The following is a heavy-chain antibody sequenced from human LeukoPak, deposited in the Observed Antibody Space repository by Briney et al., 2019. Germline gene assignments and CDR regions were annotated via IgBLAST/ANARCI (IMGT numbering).Heavy chain of an antibody. J-gene: IGHJ6*02. CDR1: GYTFTSYG. CDR3: ARGFAMVRGVVRAGMDV. D-gene: IGHD3-10*01. Sequence: ASVKVSCKASGYTFTSYGISWVRQAPGQGLEWMGWISAYNGNTNYAQKLQGRVTMTRNTSISTAYMELSSLRSEDTAVYYCARGFAMVRGVVRAGMDVWGQGTTVTVSS. V-gene: IGHV1-18*01. CDR2: ISAYNGNT.